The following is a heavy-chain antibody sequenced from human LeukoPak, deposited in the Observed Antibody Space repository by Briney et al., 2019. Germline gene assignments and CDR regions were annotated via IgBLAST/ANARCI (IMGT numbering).Heavy chain of an antibody. V-gene: IGHV4-59*12. Sequence: SETLSLTCTVSGGSISSYYWTWIRQPPGKGLEWIGYIYHSGSTYYNPSLKSRVTISVDRSKNQFSLKLSSVTAADTAVYYCARGLSGEAAGTGFDYWGQGTLVTVSS. CDR3: ARGLSGEAAGTGFDY. J-gene: IGHJ4*02. D-gene: IGHD6-13*01. CDR2: IYHSGST. CDR1: GGSISSYY.